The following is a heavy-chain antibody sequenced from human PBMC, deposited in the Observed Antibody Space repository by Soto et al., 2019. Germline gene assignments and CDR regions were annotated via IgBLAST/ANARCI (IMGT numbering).Heavy chain of an antibody. V-gene: IGHV3-33*01. D-gene: IGHD3-22*01. CDR1: GFTFSSYG. J-gene: IGHJ4*02. CDR2: IWYDGSNK. CDR3: ARGGDSDSSGYPNFDY. Sequence: TGGSLRLSCAASGFTFSSYGMHWVRQAPGKGLEWVAVIWYDGSNKYYADSVKGRFTISRDNSENTLYLQMNSLRAEDTAVYYCARGGDSDSSGYPNFDYWGQGPLVTVSS.